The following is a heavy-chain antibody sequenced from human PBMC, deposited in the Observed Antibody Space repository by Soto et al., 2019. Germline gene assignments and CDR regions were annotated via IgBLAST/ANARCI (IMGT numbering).Heavy chain of an antibody. CDR3: AREKLGTSISSSDYDYVWGSFHYYYGMDV. Sequence: SVKVSCKASGGTFSSYAISWVRQAPGQGLEWMGGIIPIFGTANYAQKFQGRVTITADESTSTAYMELSSLRSEDTAVYYCAREKLGTSISSSDYDYVWGSFHYYYGMDVWGQGTTVTVSS. CDR1: GGTFSSYA. J-gene: IGHJ6*02. CDR2: IIPIFGTA. V-gene: IGHV1-69*13. D-gene: IGHD3-16*01.